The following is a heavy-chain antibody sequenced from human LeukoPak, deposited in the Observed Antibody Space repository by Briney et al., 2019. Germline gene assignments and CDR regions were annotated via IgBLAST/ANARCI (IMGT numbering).Heavy chain of an antibody. CDR3: ARDPGPVLTGYYAPYYFDY. CDR1: GGSISSYY. J-gene: IGHJ4*02. V-gene: IGHV4-59*01. Sequence: SETLSLTCTVSGGSISSYYWSWIRQPPGKGLEWIGYIYYSGSTNYNPSLKGRVTISVDTSKNQFSLKLSSVTAADTAVYYCARDPGPVLTGYYAPYYFDYWGQGTLVTVSS. D-gene: IGHD3-9*01. CDR2: IYYSGST.